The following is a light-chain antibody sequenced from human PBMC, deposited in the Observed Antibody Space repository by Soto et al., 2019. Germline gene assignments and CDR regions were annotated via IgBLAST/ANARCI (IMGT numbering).Light chain of an antibody. CDR3: QQSDSSPPT. V-gene: IGKV1-39*01. Sequence: DIPMTQSPSSLSVSVGDRVTITCRASQSIRKSLNWYQQKPGKAPKLLIYGGFSLQSGAPSRFSGGGSGTDFTLTISSLHPEDFAVYYCQQSDSSPPTFGQGTKVEIK. J-gene: IGKJ2*01. CDR1: QSIRKS. CDR2: GGF.